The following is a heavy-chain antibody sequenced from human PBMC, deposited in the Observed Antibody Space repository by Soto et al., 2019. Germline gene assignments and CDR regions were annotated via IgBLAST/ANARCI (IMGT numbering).Heavy chain of an antibody. V-gene: IGHV6-1*01. CDR3: ARGGHDYGGKPTPGYYYYGMDV. CDR1: GDSVSSNSAA. CDR2: TYYRSKWYN. Sequence: SQTLSLTCAISGDSVSSNSAAWNWIRQSPSRGLEWLGRTYYRSKWYNDYAVSVKSRITINPDTSKNQFSLQLNSVTPEDTAVYYCARGGHDYGGKPTPGYYYYGMDVWGQGTTVTVS. J-gene: IGHJ6*02. D-gene: IGHD4-17*01.